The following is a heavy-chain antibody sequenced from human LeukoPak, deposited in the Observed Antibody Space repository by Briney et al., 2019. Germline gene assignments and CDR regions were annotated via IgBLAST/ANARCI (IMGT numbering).Heavy chain of an antibody. V-gene: IGHV4-59*01. CDR2: IYYSGST. D-gene: IGHD3-3*01. CDR1: GGSISSYY. CDR3: ARAQSPRTYYDFWSGYYLDY. Sequence: SETLSLTCTVSGGSISSYYWSWIRQPPGKGLEWIGYIYYSGSTNYNPSLKSRVTISVDTSKNQFSLMLSSVTAADTAVYYCARAQSPRTYYDFWSGYYLDYWGQGTLVTVSS. J-gene: IGHJ4*02.